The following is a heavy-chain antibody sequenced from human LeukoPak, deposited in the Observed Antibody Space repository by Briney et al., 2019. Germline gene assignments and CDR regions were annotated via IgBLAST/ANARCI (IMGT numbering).Heavy chain of an antibody. CDR3: ARPMGYSYGSLRYWFDP. D-gene: IGHD5-18*01. J-gene: IGHJ5*02. V-gene: IGHV4-39*01. CDR1: GGSISSGSYY. CDR2: IYYSGST. Sequence: SETLSLTCTVSGGSISSGSYYWGWIRQPPGKGLEWIGSIYYSGSTYYNPSLKSRVTISVDTSKNQFSLKLSSVTAADTAVYYCARPMGYSYGSLRYWFDPWGQGTLVTVSS.